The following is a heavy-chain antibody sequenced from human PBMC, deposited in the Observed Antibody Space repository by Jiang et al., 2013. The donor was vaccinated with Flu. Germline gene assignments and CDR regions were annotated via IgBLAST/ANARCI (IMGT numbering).Heavy chain of an antibody. CDR3: ARHSQLGYCNAGSCHFWNFDL. CDR2: SGNT. V-gene: IGHV4-59*08. CDR1: GGPISGYF. J-gene: IGHJ2*01. D-gene: IGHD2-15*01. Sequence: LLKPSETLSLTCTVSGGPISGYFWSWIRQPPGKGLEWIGYSGNTDYNPSLRSRVAISVDTSKNQFSLRLNSVTAADTAVYYCARHSQLGYCNAGSCHFWNFDLWGRGILVTVSS.